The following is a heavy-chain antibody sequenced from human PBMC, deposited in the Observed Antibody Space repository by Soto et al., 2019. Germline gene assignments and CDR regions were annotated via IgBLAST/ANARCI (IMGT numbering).Heavy chain of an antibody. CDR1: GGSISSGGYY. D-gene: IGHD1-26*01. V-gene: IGHV4-31*03. J-gene: IGHJ6*02. CDR3: ARDYSGYDYDGMDV. CDR2: IYYSGST. Sequence: SSETLSLTCTVSGGSISSGGYYWSWIRQHPGKGLEWIGYIYYSGSTYYNPSLKSRVTISVDTSKNQFSLKLSSVTAADTAVYYCARDYSGYDYDGMDVWGQGTTVTVSS.